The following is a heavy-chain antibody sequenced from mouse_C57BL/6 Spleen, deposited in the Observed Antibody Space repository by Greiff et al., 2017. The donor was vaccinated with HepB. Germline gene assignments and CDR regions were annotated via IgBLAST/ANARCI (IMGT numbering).Heavy chain of an antibody. CDR2: ISSGGDYI. V-gene: IGHV5-9-1*02. CDR3: TRDGSYPFAY. D-gene: IGHD1-1*02. Sequence: EVQLVKSGEGLVKPGGSLKLSCAASGFTFSSYAMSWVRQTPEKRLEWVAYISSGGDYIYYADTVKGRFTISRDNARNTLYLQMSSLKSEDTAMYYCTRDGSYPFAYWGQGTLVTVSA. J-gene: IGHJ3*01. CDR1: GFTFSSYA.